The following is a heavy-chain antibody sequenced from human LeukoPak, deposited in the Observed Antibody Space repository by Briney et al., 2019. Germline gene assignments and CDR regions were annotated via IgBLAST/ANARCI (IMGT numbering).Heavy chain of an antibody. D-gene: IGHD3-3*02. CDR3: ARDFSRDGWLDP. Sequence: ASVKVSCKASEYTFIGYYLHWVRQAPGQGLEWMGWINPRTGGTNYAQNFQGRVTMTRDTSISTAYMELGGLRSDDTAVYYCARDFSRDGWLDPWGQGTLATVSS. CDR2: INPRTGGT. CDR1: EYTFIGYY. J-gene: IGHJ5*02. V-gene: IGHV1-2*02.